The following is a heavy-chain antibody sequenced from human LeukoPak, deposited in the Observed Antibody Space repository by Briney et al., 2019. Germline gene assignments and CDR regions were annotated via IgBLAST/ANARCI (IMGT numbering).Heavy chain of an antibody. CDR1: GGSISSYY. V-gene: IGHV4-59*01. CDR2: IYYTGSP. D-gene: IGHD6-13*01. CDR3: ARRRIAASGTDFDY. Sequence: SETLSLTCTVSGGSISSYYWSWIRQPPGKGLEWIGYIYYTGSPNYNPSLKSRVTISVDTSKNQFSLKLNSVTAADTAMYYCARRRIAASGTDFDYWGQGTLVTVSS. J-gene: IGHJ4*02.